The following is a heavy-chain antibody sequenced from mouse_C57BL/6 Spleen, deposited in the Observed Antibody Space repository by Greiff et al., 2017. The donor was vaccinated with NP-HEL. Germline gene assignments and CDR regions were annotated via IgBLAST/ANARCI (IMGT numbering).Heavy chain of an antibody. CDR3: TRGYYGSSYDWYFDV. J-gene: IGHJ1*03. CDR1: GYTFTSYW. CDR2: IYPGNSDT. D-gene: IGHD1-1*01. Sequence: EVQLQQSGTVLARPGASVKMSCKTSGYTFTSYWMHWVKQRPGQGLEWIGAIYPGNSDTSYNQKFKGKAKLAAVTSASTAYMELSSLTNEDSAVYYCTRGYYGSSYDWYFDVWGTGTTVTVSS. V-gene: IGHV1-5*01.